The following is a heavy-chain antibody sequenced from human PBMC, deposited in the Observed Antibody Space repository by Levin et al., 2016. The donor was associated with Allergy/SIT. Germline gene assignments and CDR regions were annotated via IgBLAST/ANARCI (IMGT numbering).Heavy chain of an antibody. CDR2: IYTNGST. J-gene: IGHJ6*02. CDR1: GGSITGYY. V-gene: IGHV4-4*07. Sequence: GSLRLSCTVSGGSITGYYWSWIRQPAGKGLEWIGRIYTNGSTNCNPSLKSRVTMSVDTSKNQFSLKLTSVTAADTAVYYCARDGYCSTTRCYYHQTNYYYYYGMDVWGQGTSVTVSS. D-gene: IGHD2-2*03. CDR3: ARDGYCSTTRCYYHQTNYYYYYGMDV.